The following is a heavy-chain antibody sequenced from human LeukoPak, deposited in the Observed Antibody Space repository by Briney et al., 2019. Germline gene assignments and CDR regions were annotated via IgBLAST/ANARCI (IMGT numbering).Heavy chain of an antibody. Sequence: SETLSLTCTVSGGSISIYYWNWIRQPPGKGLEWIGSIYNSGSTTYNPSLKSRVTISLDTSKNQFSLKLSSVTAADTAVHYCAGHHPRNTVDFWGQGTLVTVSS. D-gene: IGHD2/OR15-2a*01. J-gene: IGHJ4*02. CDR2: IYNSGST. V-gene: IGHV4-59*08. CDR3: AGHHPRNTVDF. CDR1: GGSISIYY.